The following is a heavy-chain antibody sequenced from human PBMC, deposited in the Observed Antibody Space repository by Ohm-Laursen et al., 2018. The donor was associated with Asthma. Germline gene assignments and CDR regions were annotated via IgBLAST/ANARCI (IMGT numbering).Heavy chain of an antibody. CDR2: ISGSGGRT. CDR3: ARGGAYYYDSSGYYWGY. D-gene: IGHD3-22*01. V-gene: IGHV3-23*01. Sequence: SLRLSCSATGFTFSDQAMSWVCQAPGKGLEWVSAISGSGGRTYYADSVKGRFTISRDNAKNSLYLQMNSLRAEDTAVYYCARGGAYYYDSSGYYWGYWGQGTLVTVSS. CDR1: GFTFSDQA. J-gene: IGHJ4*02.